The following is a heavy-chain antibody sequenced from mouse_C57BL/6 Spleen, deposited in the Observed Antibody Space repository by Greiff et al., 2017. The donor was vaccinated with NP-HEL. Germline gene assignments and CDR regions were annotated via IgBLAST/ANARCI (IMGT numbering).Heavy chain of an antibody. CDR3: AKPEVRYWYFDV. J-gene: IGHJ1*03. CDR2: IWGDGST. Sequence: VQLQESGPGLVAPSQSLSITCTVSGFSLTSYGVSWVRQPPGKGLEWLGVIWGDGSTHYHSALISRLSISKDNSKSQVFLKLNSLQTEDTATYDCAKPEVRYWYFDVWGTGTTVTVSS. CDR1: GFSLTSYG. D-gene: IGHD2-14*01. V-gene: IGHV2-3*01.